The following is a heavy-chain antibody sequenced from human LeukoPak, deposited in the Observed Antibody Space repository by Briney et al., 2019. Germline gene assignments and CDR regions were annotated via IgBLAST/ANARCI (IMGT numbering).Heavy chain of an antibody. J-gene: IGHJ6*02. CDR3: ARAPYYYGSGSRVGYYGMDV. D-gene: IGHD3-10*01. V-gene: IGHV1-2*02. CDR2: INPNSGGT. Sequence: ASVKVSCKASGYTFTGYYMHLVRQAPGQGLEWMGWINPNSGGTNYAQKFQGRVTMTRDTSISTAYMELGRLRSDDTAVYYCARAPYYYGSGSRVGYYGMDVWGQGTTVTVSS. CDR1: GYTFTGYY.